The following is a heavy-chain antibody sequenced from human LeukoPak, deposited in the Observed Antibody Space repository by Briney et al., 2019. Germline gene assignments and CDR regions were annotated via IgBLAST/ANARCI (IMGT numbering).Heavy chain of an antibody. D-gene: IGHD4-11*01. V-gene: IGHV4-4*07. CDR1: GGSISSSN. Sequence: SETLSLTCTVSGGSISSSNWSWIRQPAGKGLEWIGRIFISGSTNYNPSLKSRVAISVDKSKNQFSLKLTSVTAADTAVYYCAREGTTATSTWYYYYTDVWGKGTTVTVSS. CDR2: IFISGST. J-gene: IGHJ6*03. CDR3: AREGTTATSTWYYYYTDV.